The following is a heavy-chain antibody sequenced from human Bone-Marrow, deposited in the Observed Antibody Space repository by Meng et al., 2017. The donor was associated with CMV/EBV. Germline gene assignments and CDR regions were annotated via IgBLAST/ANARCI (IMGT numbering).Heavy chain of an antibody. CDR1: GGSISSYY. D-gene: IGHD3-3*01. CDR3: ASHSGGFWSGSRPGRYYFAD. Sequence: SETLSLTCTVSGGSISSYYWSWIRQPPGKGLEWIGYIYYSGSTNYNPSLKSRVTISVDTSKNQFSLKLSSVTAADTAVYYCASHSGGFWSGSRPGRYYFADWGPGKLVNLSS. CDR2: IYYSGST. V-gene: IGHV4-59*01. J-gene: IGHJ4*02.